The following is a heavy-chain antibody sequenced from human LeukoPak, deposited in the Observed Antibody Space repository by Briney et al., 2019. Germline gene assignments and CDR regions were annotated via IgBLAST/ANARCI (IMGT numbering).Heavy chain of an antibody. Sequence: SETLSLTRTVSGGSISSYYWSWIRQPPGKGLEWIGYIYTSGSTNYNPSLKSRVTISVDTSKNQFSLKLSSVTAADTAVYYCASAVVGATTYYFDYWGQGTLVTVSS. CDR2: IYTSGST. CDR3: ASAVVGATTYYFDY. V-gene: IGHV4-4*09. J-gene: IGHJ4*02. CDR1: GGSISSYY. D-gene: IGHD1-26*01.